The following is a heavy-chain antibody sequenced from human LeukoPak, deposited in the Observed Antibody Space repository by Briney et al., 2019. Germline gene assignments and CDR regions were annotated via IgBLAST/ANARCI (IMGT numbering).Heavy chain of an antibody. CDR3: ARDRELLH. J-gene: IGHJ4*02. Sequence: GGSLRLSCAASGSTFSSYAMNWVRQAPGKGLEWVAVISYDGSNKYYADSVKGRFTISRDNSKNTLYLQMNSLRAEDTAVYYCARDRELLHWGQGTLVTVSS. CDR1: GSTFSSYA. V-gene: IGHV3-30-3*01. CDR2: ISYDGSNK. D-gene: IGHD3-10*01.